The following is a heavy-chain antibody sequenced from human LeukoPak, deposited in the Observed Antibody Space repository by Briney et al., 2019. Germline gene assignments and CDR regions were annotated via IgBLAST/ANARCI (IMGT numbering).Heavy chain of an antibody. V-gene: IGHV4-39*07. Sequence: SETLSLTCIVSGGSIRNYNNYWGWIRQPPGKGLEWIGSVYYTGSTYYNPSLQSRITVSVATSKNQFSLKLSSVTAADTAVYYCARVFPYDSSGYDAFDIWGQGTMVTVSS. CDR3: ARVFPYDSSGYDAFDI. J-gene: IGHJ3*02. CDR2: VYYTGST. D-gene: IGHD3-22*01. CDR1: GGSIRNYNNY.